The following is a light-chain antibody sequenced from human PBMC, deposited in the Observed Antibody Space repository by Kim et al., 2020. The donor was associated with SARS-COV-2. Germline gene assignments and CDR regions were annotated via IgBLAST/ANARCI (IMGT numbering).Light chain of an antibody. CDR3: QQYGSSPQS. J-gene: IGKJ2*03. CDR2: GAS. V-gene: IGKV3-20*01. CDR1: QSVGSSY. Sequence: LCPGERATRSCRASQSVGSSYLAWYQQKPGQAPRLLIYGASSRATGIPDRFRGSGSGADFTLTISRLEPEDFAVYYCQQYGSSPQSFGQGTKLEI.